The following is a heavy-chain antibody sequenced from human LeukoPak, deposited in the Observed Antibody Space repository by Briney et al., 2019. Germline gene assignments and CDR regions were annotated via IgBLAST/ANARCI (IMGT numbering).Heavy chain of an antibody. J-gene: IGHJ4*02. CDR2: INSNTGNP. V-gene: IGHV7-4-1*02. Sequence: ASVKVSCKASGYTFTSYAMNWVRQAPGQGLEWMGWINSNTGNPTYAQGFTGRFVFSSDTSVSTAYLQISSLKAEDTAVYYCARDRPHYYGSGSSIFDYWGQGTPVTVSS. CDR3: ARDRPHYYGSGSSIFDY. CDR1: GYTFTSYA. D-gene: IGHD3-10*01.